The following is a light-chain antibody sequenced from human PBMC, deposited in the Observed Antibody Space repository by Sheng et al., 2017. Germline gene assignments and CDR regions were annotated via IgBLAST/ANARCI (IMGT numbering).Light chain of an antibody. Sequence: IQLTQSPSSLSASVGDRVTIACRASQGISGDLAWYQQKPGKAPQLLIYAASSLQRGVPSRFSGSGSGADFTLTISSLQPGDFATYYCQQYDSYYSFGQGTKLQIK. CDR3: QQYDSYYS. CDR2: AAS. J-gene: IGKJ2*03. V-gene: IGKV1-9*01. CDR1: QGISGD.